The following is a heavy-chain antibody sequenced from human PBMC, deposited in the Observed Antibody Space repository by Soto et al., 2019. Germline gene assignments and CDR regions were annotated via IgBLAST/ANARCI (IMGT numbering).Heavy chain of an antibody. CDR1: GFTFSSYD. CDR3: ARGGDILTPVGGNWFDP. D-gene: IGHD3-9*01. CDR2: IGTAGDT. J-gene: IGHJ5*02. Sequence: GGSLRLSCAASGFTFSSYDMHWVRQATGKGLEWVSAIGTAGDTYYPGSVKGRFTISRENAKNSLYLQMNSLRAGDTAVYYCARGGDILTPVGGNWFDPWGQGTLVTVSS. V-gene: IGHV3-13*04.